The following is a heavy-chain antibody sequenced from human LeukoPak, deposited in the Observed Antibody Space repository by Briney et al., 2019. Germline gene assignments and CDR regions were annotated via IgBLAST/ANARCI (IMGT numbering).Heavy chain of an antibody. D-gene: IGHD3-22*01. CDR1: GYTFTSYY. CDR3: ARDGIPYYDSSGAKSDALDI. V-gene: IGHV1-46*01. CDR2: INPSGGST. Sequence: ASVKVSCKASGYTFTSYYMHWVRQAPGQGLEWMGIINPSGGSTSYAQKFQGRVTMTRDTSTSTVYMELSSLRSEDTAVYYCARDGIPYYDSSGAKSDALDIWGQGTMVTVSS. J-gene: IGHJ3*02.